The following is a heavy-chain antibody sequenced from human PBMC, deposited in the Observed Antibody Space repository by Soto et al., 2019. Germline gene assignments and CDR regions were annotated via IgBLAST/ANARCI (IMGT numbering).Heavy chain of an antibody. Sequence: VSGLRGEPTQTLTLTCTFSGFSLSTSGMCVSWIRQPPGKALEWLALIDWDDDKYYSTSLKTRLTISKDTSKNQVVLTMTNMDPVDTATYYCARIWGYGMDVWGQGTTVTVSS. V-gene: IGHV2-70*01. CDR2: IDWDDDK. CDR1: GFSLSTSGMC. D-gene: IGHD3-16*01. CDR3: ARIWGYGMDV. J-gene: IGHJ6*02.